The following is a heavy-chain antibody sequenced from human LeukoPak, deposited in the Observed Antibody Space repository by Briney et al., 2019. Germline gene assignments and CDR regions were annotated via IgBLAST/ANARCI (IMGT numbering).Heavy chain of an antibody. Sequence: GGSLRLSCAADGFTFISSDMNWVRQAPGRGLEWVSYISSSGSTIHYADSVKGRFTISRDNAKNSLYLQMNSLRAEDTAVYYCARETGYNRNDWGQGTLVTVSS. D-gene: IGHD5-24*01. CDR3: ARETGYNRND. CDR2: ISSSGSTI. J-gene: IGHJ4*02. V-gene: IGHV3-48*03. CDR1: GFTFISSD.